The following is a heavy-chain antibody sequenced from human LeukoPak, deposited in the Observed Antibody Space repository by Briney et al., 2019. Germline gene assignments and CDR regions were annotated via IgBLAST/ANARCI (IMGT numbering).Heavy chain of an antibody. CDR1: GFSLSTSGVG. Sequence: SGPTLVNPTQTLTLTCTFSGFSLSTSGVGVGWIRQPPGKALEWLALIYWNDDKRYSPSLKSRLTITKDTSKNQVVLTMTNMDPVDTATYYCAHRTSCGGDCYLPPLNAFDIWGQGTMVTVSS. D-gene: IGHD2-21*01. CDR2: IYWNDDK. J-gene: IGHJ3*02. V-gene: IGHV2-5*01. CDR3: AHRTSCGGDCYLPPLNAFDI.